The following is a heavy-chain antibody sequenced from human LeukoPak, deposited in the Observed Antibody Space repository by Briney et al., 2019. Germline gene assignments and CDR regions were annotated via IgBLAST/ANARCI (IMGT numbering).Heavy chain of an antibody. CDR1: GGSTSSSSYY. CDR3: ARDSYYYDSSGYRGFDY. V-gene: IGHV4-39*07. J-gene: IGHJ4*02. CDR2: IYYSGST. D-gene: IGHD3-22*01. Sequence: PSETLSLTCTVSGGSTSSSSYYWGWIRQPPGKGLEWIGSIYYSGSTYYNPSLKSRVTISVDTSKNQFSLKLSSVTAADTAVYYCARDSYYYDSSGYRGFDYWGQGTLVTVSS.